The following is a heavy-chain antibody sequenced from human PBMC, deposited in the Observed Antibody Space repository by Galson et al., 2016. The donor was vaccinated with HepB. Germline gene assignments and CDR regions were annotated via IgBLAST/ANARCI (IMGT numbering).Heavy chain of an antibody. V-gene: IGHV1-69*13. CDR2: IIPIYGPA. CDR3: ARADSWLVTDDYYHTMDV. D-gene: IGHD6-19*01. J-gene: IGHJ6*02. Sequence: SVKVSCKASGYTFTSYAMNWVRQAPGQGLEWMGGIIPIYGPANYAQKFQGRVTITADDSTRTAYMELRSLRSDDTAVYYCARADSWLVTDDYYHTMDVWGQGTTIIVSS. CDR1: GYTFTSYA.